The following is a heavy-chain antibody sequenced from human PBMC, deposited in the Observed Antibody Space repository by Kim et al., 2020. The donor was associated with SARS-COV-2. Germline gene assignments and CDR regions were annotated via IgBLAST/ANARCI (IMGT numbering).Heavy chain of an antibody. CDR2: ISYDGSNK. V-gene: IGHV3-30*04. J-gene: IGHJ5*02. CDR3: ARGPINIVVVTAIPWDFDP. Sequence: GGSLRLSCAASGFTFSSYAMHWVRQAPGKGLEWVAVISYDGSNKYYADSVKGRFTISRDNSKNTLYLQMNSLRAEDTAVYYCARGPINIVVVTAIPWDFDPWGQGTLVTVSA. CDR1: GFTFSSYA. D-gene: IGHD2-21*02.